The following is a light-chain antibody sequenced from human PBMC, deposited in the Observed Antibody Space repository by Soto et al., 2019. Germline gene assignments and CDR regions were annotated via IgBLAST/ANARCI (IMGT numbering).Light chain of an antibody. V-gene: IGKV3-20*01. J-gene: IGKJ5*01. CDR1: QTVSSNY. CDR2: GAS. CDR3: QQYTGPPTT. Sequence: EIILTQSPDTLSLCRGERSTLSCGASQTVSSNYLAWCQQRPGQAPRLLIYGASTRAAGIPDRFSGSGSGTDFTLTITRLEPEDSAVYFCQQYTGPPTTFGQGTRLEIK.